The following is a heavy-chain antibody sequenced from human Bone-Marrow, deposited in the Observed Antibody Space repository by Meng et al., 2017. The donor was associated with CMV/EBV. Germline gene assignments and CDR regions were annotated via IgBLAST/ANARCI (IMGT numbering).Heavy chain of an antibody. CDR1: GFTVSSNY. J-gene: IGHJ4*02. D-gene: IGHD1-7*01. V-gene: IGHV3-53*01. CDR2: IYSGGST. Sequence: GESLKISCAASGFTVSSNYMSWVRQAPGKGLEWVSVIYSGGSTYYADSVKGRFTISRDNSKNTLYLQMDSLRAEDTAVYYCARGNYRHYFDYWGQGTLVTVSS. CDR3: ARGNYRHYFDY.